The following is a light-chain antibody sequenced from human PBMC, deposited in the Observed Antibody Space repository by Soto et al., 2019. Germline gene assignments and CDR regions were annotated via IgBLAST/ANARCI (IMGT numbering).Light chain of an antibody. V-gene: IGLV2-8*01. Sequence: QSALTQPPSASGSPGQSVTTSCTGTSSDVGGYNYVSWYQQHPGKAPKLIIYEVTKRPSWVPDRFSGSKSGNTASLTVSGLQAEDEADYYCSSYSGTNNVVFGGGTKLTVL. J-gene: IGLJ2*01. CDR2: EVT. CDR1: SSDVGGYNY. CDR3: SSYSGTNNVV.